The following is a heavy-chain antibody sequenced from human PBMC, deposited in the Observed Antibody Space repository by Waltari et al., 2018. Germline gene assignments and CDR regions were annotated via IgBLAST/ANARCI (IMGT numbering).Heavy chain of an antibody. CDR2: ISWSGGNT. V-gene: IGHV3-43D*04. CDR1: GFNFYVYA. Sequence: EVKLVESGVVVVQSGGYLRLSCAASGFNFYVYAMHWVRQAPGKGLELVSLISWSGGNTYYADSVRGRFTISGDNSKNSLYLQMNSLRAEDTSLYYCAKDRVAAPQRGFAFDIWGQGTMVTVSS. D-gene: IGHD6-6*01. J-gene: IGHJ3*02. CDR3: AKDRVAAPQRGFAFDI.